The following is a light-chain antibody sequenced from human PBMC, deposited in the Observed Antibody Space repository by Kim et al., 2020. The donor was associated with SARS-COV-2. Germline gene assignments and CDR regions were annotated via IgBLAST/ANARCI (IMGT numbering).Light chain of an antibody. J-gene: IGKJ1*01. CDR1: QSVSSY. Sequence: SPGERATLSCRARQSVSSYLAWYQQKPGQAPRLLIYGASTRATGIPARFSGSGSGTEFTLTISSLQSEDFAVYYCQQYNNWPPWTFGQGTKVDIK. V-gene: IGKV3-15*01. CDR3: QQYNNWPPWT. CDR2: GAS.